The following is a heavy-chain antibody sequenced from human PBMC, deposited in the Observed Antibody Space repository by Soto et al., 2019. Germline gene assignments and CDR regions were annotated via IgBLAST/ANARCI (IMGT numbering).Heavy chain of an antibody. J-gene: IGHJ6*02. CDR3: AREASDSGYDSGGQDYYYYYGMDV. D-gene: IGHD5-12*01. Sequence: GGSLRLSCAASGFTFSSYGMHWVRQAPGKGLEWVAVIWYDGSNKYYADSVKGRFTISRDNSKNTLYLQMNSLRAEDTAVYYCAREASDSGYDSGGQDYYYYYGMDVWGQGTTVTVSS. V-gene: IGHV3-33*01. CDR1: GFTFSSYG. CDR2: IWYDGSNK.